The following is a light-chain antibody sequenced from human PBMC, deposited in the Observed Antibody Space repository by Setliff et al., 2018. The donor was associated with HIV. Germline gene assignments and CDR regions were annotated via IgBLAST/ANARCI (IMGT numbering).Light chain of an antibody. CDR2: DTS. CDR1: TGAVTSGHY. Sequence: QAVVTQEPSLTVSPRGTVTLTCGSSTGAVTSGHYPYWFQQKPGQAPRTLIYDTSNKHSWTPARFSGSLLGDKAALTLSGAQPEDEAVYYCLLSYSGDVVFGGGTKSPS. V-gene: IGLV7-46*01. CDR3: LLSYSGDVV. J-gene: IGLJ2*01.